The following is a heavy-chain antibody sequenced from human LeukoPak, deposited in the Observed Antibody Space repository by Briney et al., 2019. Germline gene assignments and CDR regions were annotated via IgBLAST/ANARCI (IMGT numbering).Heavy chain of an antibody. CDR2: INPNSDGT. D-gene: IGHD6-6*01. Sequence: ASVKVSCKASGYTFTGYYMHWVRQAPGQGLEWMGWINPNSDGTNYAQKFQGRVTMTRDTSISTAYMELSRLRSDDTAVYYCARGGAGYSSSSTGPGYWGQGTLVTVSS. J-gene: IGHJ4*02. V-gene: IGHV1-2*02. CDR3: ARGGAGYSSSSTGPGY. CDR1: GYTFTGYY.